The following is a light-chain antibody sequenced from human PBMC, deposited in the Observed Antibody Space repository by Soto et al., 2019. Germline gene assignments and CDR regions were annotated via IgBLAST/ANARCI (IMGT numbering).Light chain of an antibody. CDR3: LQDYNHPWT. CDR1: QGISND. Sequence: AIQITQSPSSVSASAVARVTINCLSRQGISNDLGWYQQKPGKAPKLLIYAASSLQSGVPSRFSGSGSGTDFTLTISSLQPEDFATYYCLQDYNHPWTFGQGTKVDIK. J-gene: IGKJ1*01. V-gene: IGKV1-6*01. CDR2: AAS.